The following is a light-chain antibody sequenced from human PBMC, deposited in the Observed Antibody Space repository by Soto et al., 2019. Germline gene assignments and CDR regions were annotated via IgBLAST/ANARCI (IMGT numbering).Light chain of an antibody. CDR2: EAS. CDR3: SLYTSENTYV. J-gene: IGLJ1*01. V-gene: IGLV2-18*01. CDR1: STDFVSYNR. Sequence: LTQPPSLSGSPGQSVTISCTGTSTDFVSYNRVSWYQQPPGTAPKLIIYEASNRPSGVPDRFSGSKSGNTASLTISGLQAADEADYYCSLYTSENTYVFGTGTKVTVL.